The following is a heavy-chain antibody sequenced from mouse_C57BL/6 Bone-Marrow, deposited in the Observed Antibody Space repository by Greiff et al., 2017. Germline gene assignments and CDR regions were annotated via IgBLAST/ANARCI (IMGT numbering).Heavy chain of an antibody. CDR2: IRLKSDNYAT. J-gene: IGHJ4*01. CDR3: TDGSPFYDAMDY. D-gene: IGHD1-1*01. V-gene: IGHV6-3*01. Sequence: EVKLQESGGGLVQPGGSMKLSCVASGFTFSNYWMNWVRQSPEQGLEWVAQIRLKSDNYATHYAESVKGRFTISRDDSKSSVYLQMNNLRAEDTGIYYCTDGSPFYDAMDYWGQGTSVTVSS. CDR1: GFTFSNYW.